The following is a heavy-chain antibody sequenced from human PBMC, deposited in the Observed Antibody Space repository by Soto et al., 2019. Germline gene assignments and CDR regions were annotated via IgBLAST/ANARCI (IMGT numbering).Heavy chain of an antibody. CDR1: GFTVSSNY. CDR2: IYSGGST. CDR3: TRVSPDCSDGSCYPLN. V-gene: IGHV3-66*01. J-gene: IGHJ4*02. D-gene: IGHD2-15*01. Sequence: GGSLRLSCAASGFTVSSNYMSWVRQAPGKGLEWVSVIYSGGSTYYADSVKGRFTISRDNSKNTLYLQMNSLRAEDTAVYYCTRVSPDCSDGSCYPLNWGQGTLVTVSS.